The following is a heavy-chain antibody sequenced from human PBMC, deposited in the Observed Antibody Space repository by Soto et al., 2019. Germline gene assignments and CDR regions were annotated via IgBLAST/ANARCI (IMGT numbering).Heavy chain of an antibody. CDR2: IIPIFGTA. Sequence: QVQLVQSGAEVKKPGSSVKVSCTASGGTFSSYAISWVRQAPGQGLEWMGGIIPIFGTANYAQKFQGRVTITADESTSTAYMELSSLRSEDTAVYYCARDFGTTVTTQPYYYGMDVWGQGTTVTVSS. V-gene: IGHV1-69*01. CDR3: ARDFGTTVTTQPYYYGMDV. J-gene: IGHJ6*02. D-gene: IGHD4-17*01. CDR1: GGTFSSYA.